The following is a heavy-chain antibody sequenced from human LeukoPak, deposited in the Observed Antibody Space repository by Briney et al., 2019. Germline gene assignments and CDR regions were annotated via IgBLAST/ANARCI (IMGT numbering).Heavy chain of an antibody. CDR1: GFTFDDYG. V-gene: IGHV3-21*01. CDR3: ASTVVSGPFDY. D-gene: IGHD4-23*01. J-gene: IGHJ4*02. Sequence: PGGSLRLSYAASGFTFDDYGMSWVRQAPGKGLEWVSSISSGSSYIYYADSVKGRFTISRDNAKNSLYLQMNSLRAEDTAVYYCASTVVSGPFDYWGQGTLVTVSS. CDR2: ISSGSSYI.